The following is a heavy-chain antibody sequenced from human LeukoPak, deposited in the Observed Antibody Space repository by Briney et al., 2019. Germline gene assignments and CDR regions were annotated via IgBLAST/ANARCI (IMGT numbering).Heavy chain of an antibody. J-gene: IGHJ5*02. CDR1: GFTFSSYW. V-gene: IGHV3-7*01. CDR3: ARGGGGYSSNWFDP. Sequence: GGSLRLSCAASGFTFSSYWMSWVRQAPGTGLEWVANIKQDGSEKYYVDSVKGRFTISRDNAKNSLYLQMNSLRAEDTAVYYCARGGGGYSSNWFDPWGQGTLVTVSS. CDR2: IKQDGSEK. D-gene: IGHD5-18*01.